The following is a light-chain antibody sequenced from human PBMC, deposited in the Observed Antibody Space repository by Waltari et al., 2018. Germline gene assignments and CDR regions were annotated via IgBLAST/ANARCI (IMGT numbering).Light chain of an antibody. J-gene: IGKJ1*01. CDR1: QSISTW. CDR3: QQYSSFPRT. Sequence: DIQMTQSPSPLSASVGDIVTLTCRASQSISTWLAWYQQKPGRAPKLLIYKASSLESGLPSRFGGSGSGTEFTLTISSLQPDDFATYYCQQYSSFPRTFGQGTKVEIK. V-gene: IGKV1-5*03. CDR2: KAS.